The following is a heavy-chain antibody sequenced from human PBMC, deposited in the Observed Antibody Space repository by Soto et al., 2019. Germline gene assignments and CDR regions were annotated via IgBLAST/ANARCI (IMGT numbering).Heavy chain of an antibody. CDR3: AKGSLTTTLGPGGMDV. Sequence: EVQLVESGGGSVQPGRSLRLSCAASGLTFDDYAMHWVRQAPGKGLEWVSGISWNSASLGYADSVKGRFTISRDNAKNSLYLQMNGLRVEDTAFYYCAKGSLTTTLGPGGMDVWGQGTTVTVSS. CDR2: ISWNSASL. J-gene: IGHJ6*02. D-gene: IGHD3-3*01. CDR1: GLTFDDYA. V-gene: IGHV3-9*01.